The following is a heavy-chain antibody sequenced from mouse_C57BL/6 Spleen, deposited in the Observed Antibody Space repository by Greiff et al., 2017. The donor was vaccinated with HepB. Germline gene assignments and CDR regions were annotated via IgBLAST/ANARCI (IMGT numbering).Heavy chain of an antibody. J-gene: IGHJ4*01. CDR1: GFSLTSYG. D-gene: IGHD1-1*01. Sequence: VHLVESGPGLVQPSQSLSITCTVSGFSLTSYGVHWVRQSPGKGLEWLGVIWSGGSTDYNAAFISRLSISKDNSKSQVFFKMNSLQADDTAIYYCASYGSQLEGAMDYWGQGTSVTVSS. CDR3: ASYGSQLEGAMDY. V-gene: IGHV2-2*01. CDR2: IWSGGST.